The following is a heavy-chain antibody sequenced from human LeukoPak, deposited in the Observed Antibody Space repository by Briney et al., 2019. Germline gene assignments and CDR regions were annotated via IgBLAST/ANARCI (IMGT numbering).Heavy chain of an antibody. J-gene: IGHJ6*02. Sequence: ASVKVSCKASGYTFTSYYMHWVRQAPGQGLEWMGIINPSGGSTSYAQKFQGRVTITADESTSTAYMELSSLRSEDTAVYYCARLRFLERLLSGYYYYGMDVWGQGTTVTVSS. CDR3: ARLRFLERLLSGYYYYGMDV. CDR1: GYTFTSYY. V-gene: IGHV1-46*01. D-gene: IGHD3-3*01. CDR2: INPSGGST.